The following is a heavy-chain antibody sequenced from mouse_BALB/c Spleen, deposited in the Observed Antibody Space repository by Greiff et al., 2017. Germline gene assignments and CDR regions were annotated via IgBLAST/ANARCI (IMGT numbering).Heavy chain of an antibody. V-gene: IGHV2-6-2*01. Sequence: QVQLKQSGPDLVAPSQSLSITCTVSGFSLTSYGVHWVRQPPGKGLEWLVVIWSDGSTTYNSALKSRLSISKDNSKSQVFLKMNSLQTDDTAMYYCARHGYGSSGGFAYWGQGTLVTVSA. CDR1: GFSLTSYG. CDR3: ARHGYGSSGGFAY. CDR2: IWSDGST. J-gene: IGHJ3*01. D-gene: IGHD1-1*01.